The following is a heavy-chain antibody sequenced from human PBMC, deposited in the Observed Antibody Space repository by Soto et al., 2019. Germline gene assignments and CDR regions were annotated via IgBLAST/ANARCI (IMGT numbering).Heavy chain of an antibody. D-gene: IGHD3-22*01. CDR3: ARGRSGYYYYFDY. CDR2: IKEDGSEK. Sequence: GGSLRLSCAASGFTFSSYWMSWVRQAPGKGPEWVANIKEDGSEKYYVDSVKGRFTISRDNAKNSLYLQMDSLRAEDTAVYYCARGRSGYYYYFDYWGQGTLVTVSS. V-gene: IGHV3-7*01. CDR1: GFTFSSYW. J-gene: IGHJ4*02.